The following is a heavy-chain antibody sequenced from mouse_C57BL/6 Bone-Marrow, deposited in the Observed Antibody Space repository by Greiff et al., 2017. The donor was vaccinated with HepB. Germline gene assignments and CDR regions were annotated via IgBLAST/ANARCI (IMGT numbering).Heavy chain of an antibody. CDR3: ARGHYDGWYLDV. D-gene: IGHD1-2*01. CDR2: IYPRSGNT. J-gene: IGHJ1*03. CDR1: GYTFTSYG. Sequence: VQLQQSGAELARPGASVKLSCKASGYTFTSYGISWVKQRTGQGLEWIGEIYPRSGNTYYNEKFKGKATLTADKSSSTAYMELRSLTSEDSAVYFCARGHYDGWYLDVWGTGTTVTVSS. V-gene: IGHV1-81*01.